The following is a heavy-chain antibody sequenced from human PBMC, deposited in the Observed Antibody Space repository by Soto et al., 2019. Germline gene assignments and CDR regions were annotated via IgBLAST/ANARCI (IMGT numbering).Heavy chain of an antibody. CDR3: ARESEDLTSNFDY. Sequence: VAMRLSCAASGFTFTRYSMNWVRQAPGKGLEWVSSISSTTNYIYYGDSMKGRFTISRDNAKNSLYIEMKSLRAEDTAVYYLARESEDLTSNFDYWGQGTLVTVSS. J-gene: IGHJ4*02. CDR1: GFTFTRYS. CDR2: ISSTTNYI. V-gene: IGHV3-21*06.